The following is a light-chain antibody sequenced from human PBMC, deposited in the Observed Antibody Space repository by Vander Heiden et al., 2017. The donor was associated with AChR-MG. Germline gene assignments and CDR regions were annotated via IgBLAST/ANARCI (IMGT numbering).Light chain of an antibody. V-gene: IGLV1-36*01. J-gene: IGLJ1*01. CDR3: AAWDDSLNAVV. CDR2: YDD. Sequence: QSVLTQPPSVSAAPRQRVTISCSGSSSNLENNVVSWYQQLPGTAPQLLGFYDDLLSSGVSDRFSGSKSGTSALLDISGLQSEDEADYYGAAWDDSLNAVVFGTGTKVTVL. CDR1: SSNLENNV.